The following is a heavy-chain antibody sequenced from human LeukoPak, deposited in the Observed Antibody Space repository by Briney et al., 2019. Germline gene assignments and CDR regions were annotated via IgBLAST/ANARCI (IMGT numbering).Heavy chain of an antibody. D-gene: IGHD3-10*01. CDR1: GGSISSSSYY. Sequence: SETLSLTCTVSGGSISSSSYYRGWIRQPPGKGLEWIGSIYYSGSTYYNPSLKSRVTISVDTSKNQFSLKLSSVTAADTAVYYCARVGYYYGSGSSNWFDPWGQGTLVTVSS. CDR2: IYYSGST. CDR3: ARVGYYYGSGSSNWFDP. V-gene: IGHV4-39*07. J-gene: IGHJ5*02.